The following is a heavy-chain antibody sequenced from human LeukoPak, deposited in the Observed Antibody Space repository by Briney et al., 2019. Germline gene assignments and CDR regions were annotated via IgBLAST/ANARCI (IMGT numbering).Heavy chain of an antibody. Sequence: AGGSLRLSCAASGFTFRNYGMHWVRQAPGKGLEWVAVISYDGSSKYYADSVKGRFTISRDNSKRTLFLQTDSLRGEDTAVYYCANGGYYSLDSWGQGTLVTVSS. CDR3: ANGGYYSLDS. CDR2: ISYDGSSK. V-gene: IGHV3-30*18. D-gene: IGHD2-15*01. J-gene: IGHJ4*02. CDR1: GFTFRNYG.